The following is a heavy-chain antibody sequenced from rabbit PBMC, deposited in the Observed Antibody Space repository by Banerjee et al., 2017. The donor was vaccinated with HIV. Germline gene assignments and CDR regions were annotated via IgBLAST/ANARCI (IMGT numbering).Heavy chain of an antibody. Sequence: QSLEESGGDLVQPGASLTLTCTASGFSFSSSYWICWVRQAPGKGLEWIGCTENVSGIIHYASWAKGRFTISKTSSTTVTLQMTSLTVADTATYFCARDATTSGWYFNLWGPGTLVTVS. J-gene: IGHJ4*01. V-gene: IGHV1S40*01. CDR2: TENVSGII. CDR3: ARDATTSGWYFNL. D-gene: IGHD1-1*01. CDR1: GFSFSSSYW.